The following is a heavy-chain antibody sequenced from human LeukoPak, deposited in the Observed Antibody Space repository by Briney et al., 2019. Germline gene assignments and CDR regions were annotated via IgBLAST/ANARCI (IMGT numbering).Heavy chain of an antibody. D-gene: IGHD3-10*01. CDR2: IYYSGST. CDR1: GGSISSSVYY. Sequence: SETLSLTCTVSGGSISSSVYYGGWIRQPPGKGLEWIGSIYYSGSTYYNPSLKSRVTISVNTSKNQFSLKLSSVTAADTAVYYCASYATSGAFDYWGQGTLVTVSS. CDR3: ASYATSGAFDY. V-gene: IGHV4-39*01. J-gene: IGHJ4*02.